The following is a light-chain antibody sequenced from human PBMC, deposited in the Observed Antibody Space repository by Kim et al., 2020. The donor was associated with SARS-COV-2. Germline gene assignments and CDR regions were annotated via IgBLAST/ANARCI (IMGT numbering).Light chain of an antibody. Sequence: GQQVTISWTATSSDVGGYTYVSWYQQNPDKAPNLMIYEVSKRPSGVPDRFSGSKSGNTASLPVSGLQAEDEADYYCSSYAGSNNLVFGGGTQLTVL. CDR1: SSDVGGYTY. CDR3: SSYAGSNNLV. V-gene: IGLV2-8*01. J-gene: IGLJ2*01. CDR2: EVS.